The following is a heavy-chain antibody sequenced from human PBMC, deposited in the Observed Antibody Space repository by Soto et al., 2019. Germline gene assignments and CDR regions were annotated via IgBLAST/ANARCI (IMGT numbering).Heavy chain of an antibody. J-gene: IGHJ4*02. D-gene: IGHD6-19*01. CDR2: INAGNGNT. CDR1: GYTFTSYA. Sequence: QVQLVQSGAEVKKPGASVKVSCKASGYTFTSYAMHWVRKAPGQRLEWMGWINAGNGNTKYSQKFQGRVTITRDTSASTAYMELSSLRSEDTAVYYCARVSGIAVAEVWGQGTLVTDSS. V-gene: IGHV1-3*01. CDR3: ARVSGIAVAEV.